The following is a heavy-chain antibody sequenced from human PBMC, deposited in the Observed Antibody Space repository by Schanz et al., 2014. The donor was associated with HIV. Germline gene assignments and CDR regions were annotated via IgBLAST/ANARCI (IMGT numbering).Heavy chain of an antibody. CDR3: ANEEVPNDY. J-gene: IGHJ4*02. CDR2: ISYDGSNK. CDR1: GFTFSSYG. V-gene: IGHV3-30*18. Sequence: QVQLVESGGGVVQPGRSLRLSCAASGFTFSSYGMHWVRQAPGKGLEWAAVISYDGSNKYYADSVKGRFTISRDNSKNTLYLQMSSLRVEDTAVYYCANEEVPNDYWGQGTLVTVSS.